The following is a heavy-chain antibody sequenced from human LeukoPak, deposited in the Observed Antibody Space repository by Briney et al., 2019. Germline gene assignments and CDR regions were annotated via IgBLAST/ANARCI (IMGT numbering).Heavy chain of an antibody. J-gene: IGHJ4*02. Sequence: ASVKVSCKASWYTFTSYYMHWVRQAPGKGLEWMGIINPSGGSTSYAQKFQGRVTMTRDTSTSTVYMELSSLRSEDTAVYYCARDYWHGSGSYYPGFDYWGQGTLVTVSS. CDR2: INPSGGST. D-gene: IGHD3-10*01. CDR1: WYTFTSYY. CDR3: ARDYWHGSGSYYPGFDY. V-gene: IGHV1-46*01.